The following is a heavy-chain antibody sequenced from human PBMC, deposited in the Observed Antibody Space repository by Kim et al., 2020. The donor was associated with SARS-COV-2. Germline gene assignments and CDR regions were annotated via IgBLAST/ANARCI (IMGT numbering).Heavy chain of an antibody. CDR2: AYYIGNT. V-gene: IGHV4-39*01. Sequence: SETLSLTCTVSGGSLSSSSYYWGWIRQPPGKGLEWIGTAYYIGNTYYNPSLKSRVTISVDTSKNQFSLKLGSVTAADTAVYYCARNQRYSSGWYVAFYYCYMDVWGKGTTVTVSS. CDR1: GGSLSSSSYY. D-gene: IGHD6-19*01. J-gene: IGHJ6*03. CDR3: ARNQRYSSGWYVAFYYCYMDV.